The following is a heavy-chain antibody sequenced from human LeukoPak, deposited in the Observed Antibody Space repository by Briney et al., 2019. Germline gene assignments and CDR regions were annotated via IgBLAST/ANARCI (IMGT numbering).Heavy chain of an antibody. CDR1: GFTFSDYY. Sequence: GGSLRLSCAASGFTFSDYYMSWIRQAPGKGLEWVSYISSSGSTIYYADSVKGRFTISRDNAKNSLYLQMNSLRAEDTAVYYCASGLDLRYFDWSPSGLGYWGQGTLVTVSS. CDR2: ISSSGSTI. D-gene: IGHD3-9*01. CDR3: ASGLDLRYFDWSPSGLGY. J-gene: IGHJ4*02. V-gene: IGHV3-11*04.